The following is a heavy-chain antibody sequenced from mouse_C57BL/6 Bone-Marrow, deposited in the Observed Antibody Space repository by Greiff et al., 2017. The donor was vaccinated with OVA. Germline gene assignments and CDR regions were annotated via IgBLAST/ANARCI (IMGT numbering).Heavy chain of an antibody. CDR2: IYPGDGDT. Sequence: VQLQQSGPELVKPGASVKISCKASGYAFSSSWMNWVKQRPGKGLEWIGRIYPGDGDTNYNGKFKGKATLTADKSSSTAYMQLSSLTSEDSAVYFCARAYYGSPYYWGQGTTLTVSS. V-gene: IGHV1-82*01. CDR3: ARAYYGSPYY. CDR1: GYAFSSSW. D-gene: IGHD1-1*01. J-gene: IGHJ2*01.